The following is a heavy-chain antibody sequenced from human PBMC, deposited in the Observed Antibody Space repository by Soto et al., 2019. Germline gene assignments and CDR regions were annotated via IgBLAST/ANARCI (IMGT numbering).Heavy chain of an antibody. CDR3: ARDRVEGIVVVVAATFIDV. J-gene: IGHJ6*02. Sequence: QVQLVQSGAEVKKPGSSVKVYCKASGGTFSSYAISWVRQAPGQGLEWMGGIIPIFGTANYAQKFQGRVTITADESTSTAYMELSSLRSEDTAVYYCARDRVEGIVVVVAATFIDVWGQGTTVTVSS. CDR2: IIPIFGTA. D-gene: IGHD2-15*01. V-gene: IGHV1-69*01. CDR1: GGTFSSYA.